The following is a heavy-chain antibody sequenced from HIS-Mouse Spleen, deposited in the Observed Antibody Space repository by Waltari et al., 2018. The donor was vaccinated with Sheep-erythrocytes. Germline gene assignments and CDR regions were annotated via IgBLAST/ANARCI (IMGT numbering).Heavy chain of an antibody. CDR1: GFTFSSYG. CDR2: ISYDGSNK. J-gene: IGHJ3*02. CDR3: AKGDAMVYDAFDI. D-gene: IGHD2-8*01. V-gene: IGHV3-30*18. Sequence: QVQLVESGGGVVQPGRSLRLSCAASGFTFSSYGMHWVRQAPGKGLEWVAVISYDGSNKYYADSVKGRFTISRDNSKNTLYLQMNSRRAEDTAVYYCAKGDAMVYDAFDIWGQGTMVTVSS.